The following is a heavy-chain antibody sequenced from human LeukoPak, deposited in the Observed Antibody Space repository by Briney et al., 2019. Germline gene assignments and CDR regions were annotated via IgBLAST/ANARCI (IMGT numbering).Heavy chain of an antibody. CDR1: GFSLRISGMC. Sequence: SGPTLVNPTQPLTLTCTFSGFSLRISGMCVSWIRQPPGKALEWLARIDWDDDKYYSTSLKTRLTISKDTSKNQVVLTMTNMDPVDTATYYCARISTYSSGDFDYWGQGTLVTVSS. D-gene: IGHD3-22*01. CDR3: ARISTYSSGDFDY. CDR2: IDWDDDK. V-gene: IGHV2-70*11. J-gene: IGHJ4*02.